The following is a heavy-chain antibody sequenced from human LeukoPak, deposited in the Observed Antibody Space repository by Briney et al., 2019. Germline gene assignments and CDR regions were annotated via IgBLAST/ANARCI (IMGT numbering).Heavy chain of an antibody. CDR3: ARLSSQWLVDY. Sequence: SETLPLTCTVSGGSISSSSDYWGWIRQPPGKGLEWTGSIYYSGSTLYNPSLKSRVTISVDTSKNQFSLNLRSVTASDTAVYYCARLSSQWLVDYWGQGTLVTVSS. CDR2: IYYSGST. J-gene: IGHJ4*02. CDR1: GGSISSSSDY. V-gene: IGHV4-39*01. D-gene: IGHD6-19*01.